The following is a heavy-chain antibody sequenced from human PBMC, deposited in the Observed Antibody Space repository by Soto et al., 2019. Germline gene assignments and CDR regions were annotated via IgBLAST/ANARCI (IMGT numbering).Heavy chain of an antibody. CDR2: IRSKANSYAT. V-gene: IGHV3-73*01. D-gene: IGHD6-13*01. Sequence: GGSLRLSCAASGFTFSGSAMHWVRQASGKGLEWVGRIRSKANSYATAYAASVKGRFTISRDDSKNTAYLQMNSLKTEDTAVYYCTSHRDSSSGDYYGMDVWGQGTTVTVSS. CDR3: TSHRDSSSGDYYGMDV. CDR1: GFTFSGSA. J-gene: IGHJ6*02.